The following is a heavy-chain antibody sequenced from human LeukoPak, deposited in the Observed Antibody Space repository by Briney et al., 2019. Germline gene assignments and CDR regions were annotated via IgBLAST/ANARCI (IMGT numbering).Heavy chain of an antibody. CDR1: GGSISSYF. D-gene: IGHD5/OR15-5a*01. Sequence: KSSETLSLTCTVSGGSISSYFWSWIRQPPGKGLEWIGYIYYTGSTNYNPSLKSRVTISVDTSKNQFSLRLSSVTAAGTAVYYCARIVSPREPTSRWFDPWGQGTLVTVSS. CDR3: ARIVSPREPTSRWFDP. V-gene: IGHV4-59*01. J-gene: IGHJ5*02. CDR2: IYYTGST.